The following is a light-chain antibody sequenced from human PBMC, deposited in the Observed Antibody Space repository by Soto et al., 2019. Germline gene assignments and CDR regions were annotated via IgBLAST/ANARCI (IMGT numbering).Light chain of an antibody. Sequence: ILLTQSPVTLSLSPGERATLSCRASQSVSSYLVWYQQKPGQAPRLLIYDASNRATGIPARFSGSGSGTDFTLTSSSLEPEDFAVYYCQKHSNWQITCGGGTKVEIK. CDR3: QKHSNWQIT. CDR2: DAS. V-gene: IGKV3-11*01. J-gene: IGKJ4*01. CDR1: QSVSSY.